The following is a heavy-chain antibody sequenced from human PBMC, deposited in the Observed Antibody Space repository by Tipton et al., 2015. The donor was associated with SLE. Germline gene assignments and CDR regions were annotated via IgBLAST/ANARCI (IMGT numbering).Heavy chain of an antibody. CDR1: GYTFTGYY. Sequence: QVQLVQSGAEVKKPGASVKVYCTASGYTFTGYYMHWVRQAPGQGLEWMGWINPNSGGTNYAQKFQGRFTMTRDTSISTAYMELSRVGSYVAAGCYCASLMVRGDYWGQGTLVTVSS. D-gene: IGHD3-10*01. V-gene: IGHV1-2*02. CDR2: INPNSGGT. J-gene: IGHJ4*02. CDR3: ASLMVRGDY.